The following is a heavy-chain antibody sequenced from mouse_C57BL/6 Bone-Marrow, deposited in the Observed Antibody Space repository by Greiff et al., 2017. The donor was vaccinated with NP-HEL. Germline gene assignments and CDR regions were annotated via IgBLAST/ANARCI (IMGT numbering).Heavy chain of an antibody. J-gene: IGHJ3*01. D-gene: IGHD2-14*01. Sequence: EVQVVESGGGLVQPKGSLKLSCAASGFSFNTYAMNWVRQAPGKGLEWVARIRSKSNNYATYYADSVKDRFTISRDDSESMLYLQMNNLKTEDTAMYYCGRQVRGRPWFAYWGQGTLVTVSA. CDR1: GFSFNTYA. CDR3: GRQVRGRPWFAY. CDR2: IRSKSNNYAT. V-gene: IGHV10-1*01.